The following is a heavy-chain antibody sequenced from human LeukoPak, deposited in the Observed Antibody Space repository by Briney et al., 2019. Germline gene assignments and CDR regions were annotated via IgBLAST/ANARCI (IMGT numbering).Heavy chain of an antibody. CDR1: GFTFSSYA. CDR3: AKNAIWFGELFGY. D-gene: IGHD3-10*01. V-gene: IGHV3-23*01. Sequence: GGSLRLSRAAPGFTFSSYAMSWVRQAPGKGLEWVSAISGSGGSTYYADSVKGRFTISRDNSKNTLYLQMNSLRAEDTAVYYCAKNAIWFGELFGYWGQGTLVTVSS. CDR2: ISGSGGST. J-gene: IGHJ4*02.